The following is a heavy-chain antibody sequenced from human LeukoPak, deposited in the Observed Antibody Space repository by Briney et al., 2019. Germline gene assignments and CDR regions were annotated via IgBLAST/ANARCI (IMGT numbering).Heavy chain of an antibody. CDR3: AKSAAAYWFDP. CDR1: GGIISKYY. D-gene: IGHD2-2*01. J-gene: IGHJ5*02. V-gene: IGHV4-4*07. Sequence: SETLSLTCTVSGGIISKYYWSWIRQPAGKGLEWIGRIYTSGSTNYNPSLKSRVTISVDKSKSQFSLNVSSVTYADTAEYYCAKSAAAYWFDPWGQGTLVTVSS. CDR2: IYTSGST.